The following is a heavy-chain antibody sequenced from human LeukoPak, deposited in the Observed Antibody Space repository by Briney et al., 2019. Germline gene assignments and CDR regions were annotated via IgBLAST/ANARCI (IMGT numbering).Heavy chain of an antibody. J-gene: IGHJ4*02. CDR1: GYSFSGYY. Sequence: ASVEVSCKASGYSFSGYYIQWVRQAPGQGLEWMGWINPNSGGTNYAEKFQGRVTMTRDTSITTAYLELSGLTSDDTAVYFCAKDRVRNPFLRGIKSEYDSWGQGTLVTVSS. D-gene: IGHD3-10*01. V-gene: IGHV1-2*02. CDR2: INPNSGGT. CDR3: AKDRVRNPFLRGIKSEYDS.